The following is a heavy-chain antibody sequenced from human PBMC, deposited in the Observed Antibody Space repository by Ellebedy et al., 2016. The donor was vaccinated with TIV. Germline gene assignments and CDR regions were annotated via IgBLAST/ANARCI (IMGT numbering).Heavy chain of an antibody. CDR1: GFTLSNFG. CDR2: ISYDGSNK. D-gene: IGHD1-20*01. CDR3: AKVRSNWNYFDY. V-gene: IGHV3-33*05. J-gene: IGHJ4*02. Sequence: GESLKISCEASGFTLSNFGMHWVRQAPGKGLEWVAVISYDGSNKYYADSVKGRFTISRDNSKNTLYLQMNSLRAEDTAVYYCAKVRSNWNYFDYWGQGTLVTVSS.